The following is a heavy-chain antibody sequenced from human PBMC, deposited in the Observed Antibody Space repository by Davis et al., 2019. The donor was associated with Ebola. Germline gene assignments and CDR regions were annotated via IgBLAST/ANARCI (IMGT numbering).Heavy chain of an antibody. J-gene: IGHJ4*02. D-gene: IGHD6-19*01. Sequence: PLETLSLTCTVSGGSVSSGSYYWSWIRQPPGKGLEWIGYIYYSGSTNYNPSLKSRVTISVDTSKNQFSLKLSSVTAADTAVYYCASSIAVAGTGYFDYWGQGTLVTVSS. V-gene: IGHV4-61*01. CDR3: ASSIAVAGTGYFDY. CDR2: IYYSGST. CDR1: GGSVSSGSYY.